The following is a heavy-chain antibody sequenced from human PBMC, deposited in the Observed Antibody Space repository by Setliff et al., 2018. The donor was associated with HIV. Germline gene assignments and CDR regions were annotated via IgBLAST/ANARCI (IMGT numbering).Heavy chain of an antibody. J-gene: IGHJ4*02. CDR1: GYMFTDYY. Sequence: GASVKVSCKASGYMFTDYYIHWVRQAPGQGLEWMGWINPNSDVANYAQKFQGRVTMTRDTSISTAYMELTRLRSDDTAIYYCAKDPISWELRPTYFDDWGQGTLVTVSS. V-gene: IGHV1-2*02. D-gene: IGHD1-7*01. CDR2: INPNSDVA. CDR3: AKDPISWELRPTYFDD.